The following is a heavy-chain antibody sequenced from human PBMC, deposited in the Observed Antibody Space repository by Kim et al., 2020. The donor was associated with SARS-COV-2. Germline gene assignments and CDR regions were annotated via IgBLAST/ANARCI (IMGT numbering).Heavy chain of an antibody. D-gene: IGHD3-10*01. Sequence: YNPALTRRRTNSVDTSKNQFSLKLSSVTAADTAVYYCARLMVQGVMRFDYWGQGTLVTVSS. CDR3: ARLMVQGVMRFDY. J-gene: IGHJ4*02. V-gene: IGHV4-39*01.